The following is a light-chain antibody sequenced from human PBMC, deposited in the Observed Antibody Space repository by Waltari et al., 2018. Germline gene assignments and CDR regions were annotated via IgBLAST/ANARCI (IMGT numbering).Light chain of an antibody. V-gene: IGLV3-25*03. Sequence: SFELTQPPSVSVPPGQTPRITCSADALATQYAYWYQQKAGQAPLVVIYKDSERPSGIPERFSGSSSGTTVTLTISGVQAEDEADYYCQAADNSGTLNWVFGGGTKLTVL. CDR1: ALATQY. J-gene: IGLJ3*02. CDR2: KDS. CDR3: QAADNSGTLNWV.